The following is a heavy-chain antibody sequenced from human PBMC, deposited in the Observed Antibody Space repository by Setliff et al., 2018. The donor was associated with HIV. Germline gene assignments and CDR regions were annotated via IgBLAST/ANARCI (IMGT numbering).Heavy chain of an antibody. V-gene: IGHV1-2*02. CDR2: INPNSGGT. CDR1: GYTFTGYY. Sequence: ASVKVSCKASGYTFTGYYMHWVRQAPGQGLEWMGWINPNSGGTNYAQKFQGRVTMTRDTSISTAYMELRSLRSDDTAVYYCARDGWWRQYDYGIDYWGQGTLVTVSS. CDR3: ARDGWWRQYDYGIDY. J-gene: IGHJ4*02. D-gene: IGHD4-17*01.